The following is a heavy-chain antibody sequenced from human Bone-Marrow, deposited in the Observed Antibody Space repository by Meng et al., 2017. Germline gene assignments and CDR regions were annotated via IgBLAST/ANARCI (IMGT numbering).Heavy chain of an antibody. Sequence: GESLKISCAASGFTFSSYSMNWVRQAPGKGLEWVSSISSSSSYIYYADSVKGRFTISRDNAKNSLYLQKNSLRAEDTAVYYCARVGATSVSGDAFDIWGQGTMVTVSS. J-gene: IGHJ3*02. CDR2: ISSSSSYI. D-gene: IGHD1-26*01. CDR3: ARVGATSVSGDAFDI. V-gene: IGHV3-21*01. CDR1: GFTFSSYS.